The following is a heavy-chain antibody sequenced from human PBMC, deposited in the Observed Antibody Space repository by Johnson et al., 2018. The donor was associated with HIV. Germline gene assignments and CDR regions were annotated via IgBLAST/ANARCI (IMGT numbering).Heavy chain of an antibody. CDR3: AKADDILTGYYKGFDAFDV. V-gene: IGHV3-23*04. CDR2: ISGSGGST. Sequence: MMLVESGGGLVQPGGSLRLSCVASGLTFSSYGMSWVRQAPGKGPEWVSGISGSGGSTYYADSVKGRFTISRDNSKSTLFLQMNSLRAEDTAAYYCAKADDILTGYYKGFDAFDVWGQGTMVSVS. D-gene: IGHD3-9*01. CDR1: GLTFSSYG. J-gene: IGHJ3*01.